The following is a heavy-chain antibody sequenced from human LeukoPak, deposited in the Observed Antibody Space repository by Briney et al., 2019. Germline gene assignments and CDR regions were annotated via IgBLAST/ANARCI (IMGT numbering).Heavy chain of an antibody. Sequence: PGRSLRLSCAGSGFTFSNYPMHWVRQAPGKGLEWVSSISSSSRHTNYADSLKGRFTISRDYGKNSLYLQMNSLRADDTAVYYCARDRFDDAWYFDLWGRGTLVTVSS. CDR3: ARDRFDDAWYFDL. CDR2: ISSSSRHT. V-gene: IGHV3-21*01. J-gene: IGHJ2*01. CDR1: GFTFSNYP. D-gene: IGHD3-3*01.